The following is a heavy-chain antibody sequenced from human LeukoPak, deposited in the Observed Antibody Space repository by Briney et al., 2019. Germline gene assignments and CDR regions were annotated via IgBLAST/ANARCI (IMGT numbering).Heavy chain of an antibody. CDR1: GFTFRSHD. J-gene: IGHJ4*02. Sequence: GGSLRLSCAASGFTFRSHDMSWVRQAPGKGLEWVGFIRSKAYGGTTEYAASVKGRFTISRDDSKSIAYLQMNSLKTEDTAVYYCTRDRRDGYNYFDYWGQGTLVTVSS. V-gene: IGHV3-49*04. CDR2: IRSKAYGGTT. D-gene: IGHD5-12*01. CDR3: TRDRRDGYNYFDY.